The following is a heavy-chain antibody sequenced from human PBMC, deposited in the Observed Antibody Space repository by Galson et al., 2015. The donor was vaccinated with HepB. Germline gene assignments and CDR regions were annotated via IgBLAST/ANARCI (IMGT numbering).Heavy chain of an antibody. Sequence: SLRLSCAASGFTFDSYSMNWVRQAPGKGLEWVSGISGRGDTTYYADSVKGRFTISRDNSKNTLYLQLHSLSVEDTAMYYCAKRATVQHRAFFEYFQHWSQGTLVTVSS. D-gene: IGHD3-3*02. J-gene: IGHJ1*01. CDR3: AKRATVQHRAFFEYFQH. CDR2: ISGRGDTT. V-gene: IGHV3-23*01. CDR1: GFTFDSYS.